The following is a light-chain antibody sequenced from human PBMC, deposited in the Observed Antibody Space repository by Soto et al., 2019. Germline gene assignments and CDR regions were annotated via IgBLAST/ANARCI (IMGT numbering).Light chain of an antibody. CDR3: EQYASSPLT. CDR2: DAS. CDR1: QSVANNY. J-gene: IGKJ4*01. V-gene: IGKV3-20*01. Sequence: EIVLTQSPGTLSLSPGERATLSCRASQSVANNYLAWYQQKPGQAPRFLIYDASSRATGIPDRFSGIGSGTDFTLTISRLEPEDFAVYYCEQYASSPLTFGGGTKVEIK.